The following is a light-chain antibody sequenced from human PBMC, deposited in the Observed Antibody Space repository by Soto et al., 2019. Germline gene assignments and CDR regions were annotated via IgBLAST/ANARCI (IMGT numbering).Light chain of an antibody. J-gene: IGLJ1*01. V-gene: IGLV2-23*01. Sequence: QSALTQPASVSGSPGQSITISCTGTSNDVGSYDLVSWYQQHPGKAPKLIIFEGNKRPSWVSNRFSGSKSGNTASLTIAGLQPEDEADYYCCSYAEVTTYVFGNGTKVTVL. CDR2: EGN. CDR1: SNDVGSYDL. CDR3: CSYAEVTTYV.